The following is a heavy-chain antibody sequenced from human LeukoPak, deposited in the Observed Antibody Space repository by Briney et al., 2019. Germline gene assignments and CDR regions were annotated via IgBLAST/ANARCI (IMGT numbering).Heavy chain of an antibody. CDR2: TYSGGST. D-gene: IGHD4-17*01. J-gene: IGHJ3*02. CDR3: ARGYGDRDAFDI. V-gene: IGHV3-66*01. CDR1: GFTVSSNY. Sequence: GGSLRLSCAASGFTVSSNYMSWVRQAPGKGLEWVSVTYSGGSTYYADSVKGRFTISRDNSKNTLYLQMNSQRAEDTAVYYCARGYGDRDAFDIWGQGTMVTVSS.